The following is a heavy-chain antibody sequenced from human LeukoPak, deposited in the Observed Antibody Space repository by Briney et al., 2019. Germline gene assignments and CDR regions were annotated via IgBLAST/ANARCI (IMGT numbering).Heavy chain of an antibody. V-gene: IGHV4-61*02. CDR1: GGSISSSSYY. CDR2: IYTSGST. J-gene: IGHJ3*02. Sequence: SETLSLTCTVSGGSISSSSYYWRWIRQPAGKGLEWIGRIYTSGSTNYNPSLKSRVTISVDTSKNQFPLKLSSVTAADTAVYYCARDAQGAFDIWGQGTMVTVSS. CDR3: ARDAQGAFDI.